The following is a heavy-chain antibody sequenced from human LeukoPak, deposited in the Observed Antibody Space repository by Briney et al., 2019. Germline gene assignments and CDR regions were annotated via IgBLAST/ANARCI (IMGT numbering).Heavy chain of an antibody. CDR1: GGSISSYY. CDR3: AREGLNDAFDI. CDR2: IYYSGST. Sequence: SETLSLTCTVSGGSISSYYWSWIRQPPGKGLEWIGYIYYSGSTNYNPSLKSRVTISVDTSKNQFSLKLSSVTAADTAVYYCAREGLNDAFDIWGQGTMVTVSS. V-gene: IGHV4-59*12. J-gene: IGHJ3*02.